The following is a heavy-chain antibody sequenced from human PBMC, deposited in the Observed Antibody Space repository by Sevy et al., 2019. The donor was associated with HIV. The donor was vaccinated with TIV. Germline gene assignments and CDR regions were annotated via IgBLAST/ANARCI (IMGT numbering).Heavy chain of an antibody. CDR2: ISWNSRNI. CDR1: GFPFNDHA. CDR3: AEDINRGCDGVNCYSYYYYFYGLDV. Sequence: GGSLRLSCAAPGFPFNDHAMHWVRQVPGKGLEWVSGISWNSRNIGYADSVKGRFIISRVNARDVVYLEMNSLRPEDTAFYYCAEDINRGCDGVNCYSYYYYFYGLDVWGQGTTVTVSS. J-gene: IGHJ6*02. V-gene: IGHV3-9*01. D-gene: IGHD2-21*01.